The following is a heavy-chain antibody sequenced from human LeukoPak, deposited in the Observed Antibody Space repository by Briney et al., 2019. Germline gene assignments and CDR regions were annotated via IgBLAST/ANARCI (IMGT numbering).Heavy chain of an antibody. V-gene: IGHV3-7*03. CDR3: ASRGTRLAEAGTAN. D-gene: IGHD6-13*01. CDR1: GFTFSSYW. CDR2: IKQDGSEK. J-gene: IGHJ4*02. Sequence: GGSLRLSCAVSGFTFSSYWMSWVRQAPGKGLEWVANIKQDGSEKYYVDSVKGRFTISRDNAKNSLFLQMNSLRAEDTAVYYWASRGTRLAEAGTANWGKGTLVTVS.